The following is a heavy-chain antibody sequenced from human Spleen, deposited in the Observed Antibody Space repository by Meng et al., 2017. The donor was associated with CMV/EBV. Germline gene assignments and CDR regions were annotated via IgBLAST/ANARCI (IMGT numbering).Heavy chain of an antibody. CDR1: GYNFANSW. Sequence: GESLKISCKGSGYNFANSWIGWVRQMPGKGLEWMGIIYPGDSHTIYSPSFQGHVTMSADKSASTAYLQWNSLKASETAMYYCARQSSYYGSGSHGDYWGQGTLVTVSS. J-gene: IGHJ4*02. CDR2: IYPGDSHT. V-gene: IGHV5-51*01. D-gene: IGHD3-10*01. CDR3: ARQSSYYGSGSHGDY.